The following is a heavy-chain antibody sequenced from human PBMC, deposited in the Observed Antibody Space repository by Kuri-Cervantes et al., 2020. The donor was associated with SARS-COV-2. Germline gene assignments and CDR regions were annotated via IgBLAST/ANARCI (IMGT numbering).Heavy chain of an antibody. CDR1: GGSISSSSYY. J-gene: IGHJ4*02. CDR2: IYYSGST. D-gene: IGHD3-16*01. Sequence: SETLSLTCTVSGGSISSSSYYWGWIRQPPGKGLEWIGSIYYSGSTYYNPSPKSRVTISVDTSKNQFSLKLSSVTAADTAVYYCARVWGPLTGFFDYWGQGTLVTVSS. CDR3: ARVWGPLTGFFDY. V-gene: IGHV4-39*07.